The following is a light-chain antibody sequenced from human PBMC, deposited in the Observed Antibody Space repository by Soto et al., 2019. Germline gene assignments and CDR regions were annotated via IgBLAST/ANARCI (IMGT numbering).Light chain of an antibody. CDR2: GAS. J-gene: IGKJ5*01. Sequence: DIQMTQSPSSVSASVGDRVTITCRASQGIGSWLAWYQQKPGKAPKLLIYGASTLQSGVSSRFSGGGSGTDFTLTISSLQPEDFATFYCQQTYSFPVTCGQGTRLELK. V-gene: IGKV1D-12*01. CDR3: QQTYSFPVT. CDR1: QGIGSW.